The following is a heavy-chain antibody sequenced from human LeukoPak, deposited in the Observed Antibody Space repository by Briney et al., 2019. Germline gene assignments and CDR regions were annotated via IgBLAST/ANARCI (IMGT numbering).Heavy chain of an antibody. J-gene: IGHJ4*02. CDR1: GFTFSSYA. D-gene: IGHD1-26*01. Sequence: GGSLRLSCAASGFTFSSYAMHWVRQAPGKGLEWVAVISYDGSNKYYADSVKGRFTISRDNSKNTLYLQMNSLRAEDTAVYYCARDLGRAGIGFDYWGRGTLVTVSS. CDR2: ISYDGSNK. V-gene: IGHV3-30*04. CDR3: ARDLGRAGIGFDY.